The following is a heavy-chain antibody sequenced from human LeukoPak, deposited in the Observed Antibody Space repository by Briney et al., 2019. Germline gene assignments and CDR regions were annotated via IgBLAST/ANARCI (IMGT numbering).Heavy chain of an antibody. CDR2: ISSSSSYI. V-gene: IGHV3-21*01. Sequence: GGSLRLSCAASGFTFSSYTVNWIRQAPGKGLEWVSSISSSSSYIYYADSVKGRFTISRDNAKNSLYLQMNSLRAEDTAVYYCAKNHEHGRYAGFDFWAEGALVAVSS. CDR3: AKNHEHGRYAGFDF. J-gene: IGHJ3*01. D-gene: IGHD2-2*01. CDR1: GFTFSSYT.